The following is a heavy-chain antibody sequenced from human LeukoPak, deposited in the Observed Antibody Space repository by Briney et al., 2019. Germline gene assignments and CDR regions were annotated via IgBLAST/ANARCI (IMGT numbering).Heavy chain of an antibody. CDR3: AELGITMIGGV. V-gene: IGHV3-48*03. CDR1: GFTFSGYE. J-gene: IGHJ6*04. D-gene: IGHD3-10*02. Sequence: GGSLRLSCAASGFTFSGYEMNWVRQAPGKGLEWVSYISSSGSTIYYADSEKGRFTISRDNAKNSLYLQMNSLRAEDTAVYYCAELGITMIGGVWGKGTTVTISS. CDR2: ISSSGSTI.